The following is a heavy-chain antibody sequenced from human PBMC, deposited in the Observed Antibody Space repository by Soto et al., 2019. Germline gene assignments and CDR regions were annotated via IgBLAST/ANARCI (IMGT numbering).Heavy chain of an antibody. V-gene: IGHV3-73*01. J-gene: IGHJ5*02. CDR1: GFSFSDFP. Sequence: GGSLRLSCAASGFSFSDFPIDWVRQASGKGLEWVGRIRSKGDNYATTYAESVKGRSTISRDDSKNTAYLQMNSLKTDDTAVYYCAHIRAWGQGTLVTVSS. D-gene: IGHD2-21*01. CDR3: AHIRA. CDR2: IRSKGDNYAT.